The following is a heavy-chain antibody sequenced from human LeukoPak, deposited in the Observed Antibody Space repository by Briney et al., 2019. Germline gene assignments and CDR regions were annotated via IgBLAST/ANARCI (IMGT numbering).Heavy chain of an antibody. CDR1: GFTFSNYW. CDR2: INSDGSST. D-gene: IGHD6-13*01. J-gene: IGHJ4*02. V-gene: IGHV3-74*01. CDR3: ARGGGSGRYGLPFDS. Sequence: GGSLRLSCAASGFTFSNYWMHWVRQAPGKGLVWVSRINSDGSSTSYADSVKGRFTISRDNAKNTVYLQMNSLRAEDTAVYYCARGGGSGRYGLPFDSWGQGTLVTVSS.